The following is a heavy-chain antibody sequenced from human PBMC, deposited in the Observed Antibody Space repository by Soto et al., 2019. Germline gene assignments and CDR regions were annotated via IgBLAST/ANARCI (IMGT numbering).Heavy chain of an antibody. D-gene: IGHD2-2*03. J-gene: IGHJ4*02. CDR1: GGSISSYS. Sequence: PSETLSLTCTVSGGSISSYSGSWIRQPPGKGLEWIGNIHYNGNTKYSPSLKSRVTMSVDTSKNHFSLKLISVTTADTAVYFCAREGNLGRWIQPLDSWGQGTLVTVSS. CDR2: IHYNGNT. V-gene: IGHV4-59*01. CDR3: AREGNLGRWIQPLDS.